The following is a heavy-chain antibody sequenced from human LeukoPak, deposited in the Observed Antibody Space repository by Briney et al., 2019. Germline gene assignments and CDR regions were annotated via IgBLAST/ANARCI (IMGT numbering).Heavy chain of an antibody. V-gene: IGHV3-7*01. D-gene: IGHD3-16*01. CDR2: IKEDGSEK. CDR3: ARDGMRGGDFDY. CDR1: GFTFSTYW. Sequence: GGSLRLSCAASGFTFSTYWMTWVRQAPGKGLEWVANIKEDGSEKYYVDSVKGRFTIPRDNAKNSLYLQMNSLRAEDTAVYYCARDGMRGGDFDYWGQGTLVTVSS. J-gene: IGHJ4*02.